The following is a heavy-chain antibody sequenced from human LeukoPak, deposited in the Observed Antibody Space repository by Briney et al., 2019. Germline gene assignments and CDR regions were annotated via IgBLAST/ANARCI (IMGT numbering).Heavy chain of an antibody. Sequence: GASVKVSCKASGYTFTSYDINWVRQATGQGLEWMGIINPSGGSTSYAQKFQGRVTMTRDTSTSTVYMELSSLRSEDTAVYYCARAYDFPDYWGQGTLVTVSS. J-gene: IGHJ4*02. D-gene: IGHD3-3*01. CDR1: GYTFTSYD. CDR3: ARAYDFPDY. CDR2: INPSGGST. V-gene: IGHV1-46*01.